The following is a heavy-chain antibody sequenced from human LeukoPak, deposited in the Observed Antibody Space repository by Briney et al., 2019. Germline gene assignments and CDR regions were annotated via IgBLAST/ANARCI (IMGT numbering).Heavy chain of an antibody. CDR3: ARLPNSGADLTWFDP. CDR1: GYRFSYYW. J-gene: IGHJ5*02. CDR2: IYPYDSHT. D-gene: IGHD3-10*01. V-gene: IGHV5-51*01. Sequence: GESLKIYCEASGYRFSYYWIAWGRQMPGKGLEWMGVIYPYDSHTRYSPSFQGQVTISADKSISTAYLQWSSLKASDSAMYFCARLPNSGADLTWFDPWGQGTLVTVSS.